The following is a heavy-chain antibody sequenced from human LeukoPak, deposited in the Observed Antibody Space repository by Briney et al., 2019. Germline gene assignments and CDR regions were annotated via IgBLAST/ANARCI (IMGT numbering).Heavy chain of an antibody. V-gene: IGHV1-69*13. CDR1: GYTFTSYD. CDR3: AREERAGFGSSLGSWFDP. CDR2: IIPIFGTA. D-gene: IGHD3-10*01. J-gene: IGHJ5*02. Sequence: GASVKVSCKASGYTFTSYDINWVRQAPGQGLEWMGGIIPIFGTANYAQKFQGRVTITADESTSTAYMELSSLRSEDTAVYYCAREERAGFGSSLGSWFDPWGQGTLVTVSS.